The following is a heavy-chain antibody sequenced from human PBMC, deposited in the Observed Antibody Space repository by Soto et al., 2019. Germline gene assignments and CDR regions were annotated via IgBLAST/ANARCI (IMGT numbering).Heavy chain of an antibody. V-gene: IGHV3-53*01. D-gene: IGHD3-3*01. CDR1: GFTVSSNY. CDR3: ARDYVGYDFWSASFAY. J-gene: IGHJ4*02. Sequence: VGSLRLSCAASGFTVSSNYMSWVRQAPGKGLEWVSVIYSGGSTYYADSVKGRFTISRDNSKNTLYLQMNSLRAEDTAVYYCARDYVGYDFWSASFAYWGQGTLVTVSS. CDR2: IYSGGST.